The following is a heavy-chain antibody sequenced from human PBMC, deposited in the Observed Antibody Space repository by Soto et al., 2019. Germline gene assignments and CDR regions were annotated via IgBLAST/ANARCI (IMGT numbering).Heavy chain of an antibody. CDR1: GFTFSSYG. Sequence: QVQLVESGGGVVQPGRSLRLSCAASGFTFSSYGMHWVRQAPGKGLEWVAVIWYDGSNKYYADSVKGRFTISRDNSKNTLYLQMNSLRAEDTAVYDCARELLWFGEATYYYYYGMDVWGQGTTVTVSS. V-gene: IGHV3-33*01. J-gene: IGHJ6*02. CDR3: ARELLWFGEATYYYYYGMDV. CDR2: IWYDGSNK. D-gene: IGHD3-10*01.